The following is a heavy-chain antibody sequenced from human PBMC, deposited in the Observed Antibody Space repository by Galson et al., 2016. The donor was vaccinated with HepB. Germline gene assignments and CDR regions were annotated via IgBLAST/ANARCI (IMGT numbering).Heavy chain of an antibody. J-gene: IGHJ4*02. CDR1: TFSSYA. CDR3: ASYRLSGSYYRAGGNFDY. Sequence: TFSSYAMGWVRHAPGKGLEWIGSIYYSGSTYYNPPLKSRVTISVDTSKNQFSLKLSSVTAADTAVYYCASYRLSGSYYRAGGNFDYWGQGTLVTVSS. V-gene: IGHV4-39*01. CDR2: IYYSGST. D-gene: IGHD1-26*01.